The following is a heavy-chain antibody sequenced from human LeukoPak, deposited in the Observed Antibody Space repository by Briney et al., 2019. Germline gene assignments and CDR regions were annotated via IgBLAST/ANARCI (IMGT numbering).Heavy chain of an antibody. CDR2: LYHGGST. Sequence: GGSLRLSCVGSGVIIRSNYMTWVRQAPGKGLEWVSILYHGGSTYYADSVKGRFSISRDNAKNTLYLQMNSLRAEDTAVYYCARSLEWPGDYWGQGTLVTVSS. CDR1: GVIIRSNY. J-gene: IGHJ4*02. CDR3: ARSLEWPGDY. V-gene: IGHV3-66*01. D-gene: IGHD3-3*01.